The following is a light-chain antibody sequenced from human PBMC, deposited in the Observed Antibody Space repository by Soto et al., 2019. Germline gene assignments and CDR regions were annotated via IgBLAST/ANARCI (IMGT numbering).Light chain of an antibody. CDR2: GAS. CDR1: QSVSRTS. V-gene: IGKV3-20*01. Sequence: EIVLTQSPDTLSLSTGERATLSCRASQSVSRTSLAWYQQKPGQAPRLLIYGASSRATGIPDRFSGSGSGTDFTLTISRLAPEDFVVYYCQQFGYSQYTFGQGNKLEIK. CDR3: QQFGYSQYT. J-gene: IGKJ2*01.